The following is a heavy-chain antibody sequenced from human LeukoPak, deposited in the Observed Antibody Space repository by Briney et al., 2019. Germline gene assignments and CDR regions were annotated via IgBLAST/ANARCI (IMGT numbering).Heavy chain of an antibody. Sequence: KSSETLSLTCTISGGSVSDYYWSWIRQSPGKGLEWIGYIYYTGSTTYNPSLKSRVTMSADTSKNQFSLNLNSVTAADTAVYYCARGRVSSSTWYSTYYYYFYMDVWGKGTTVTVSS. CDR1: GGSVSDYY. J-gene: IGHJ6*03. V-gene: IGHV4-59*02. CDR2: IYYTGST. D-gene: IGHD1-1*01. CDR3: ARGRVSSSTWYSTYYYYFYMDV.